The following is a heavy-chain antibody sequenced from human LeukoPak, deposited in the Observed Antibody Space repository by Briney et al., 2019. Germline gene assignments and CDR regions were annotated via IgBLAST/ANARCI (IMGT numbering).Heavy chain of an antibody. CDR3: VREDTPATANY. V-gene: IGHV3-23*01. CDR1: GFTFSSYA. Sequence: GGSLRLSCAASGFTFSSYAMSWVRQTAGKGLEWVSAISGGGDITYYADSVKGRFTISRDNSKDTLFLQMHSLRPGDTAVYYCVREDTPATANYWGQGTLVTISS. D-gene: IGHD2-21*02. J-gene: IGHJ4*02. CDR2: ISGGGDIT.